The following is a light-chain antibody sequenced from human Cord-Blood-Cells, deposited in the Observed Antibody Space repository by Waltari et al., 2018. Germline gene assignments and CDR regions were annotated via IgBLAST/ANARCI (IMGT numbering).Light chain of an antibody. CDR3: QQSYSTPS. CDR1: QSISSY. J-gene: IGKJ4*01. CDR2: AAS. V-gene: IGKV1-39*01. Sequence: DIQMTQSPSSLSASVGDRVTITCRATQSISSYLNWHQQKPGKAPKLLIYAASSLQSGVPSRFSGSGSGTDFTLTISSLQPEDFATYSCQQSYSTPSFGGGTKVEIK.